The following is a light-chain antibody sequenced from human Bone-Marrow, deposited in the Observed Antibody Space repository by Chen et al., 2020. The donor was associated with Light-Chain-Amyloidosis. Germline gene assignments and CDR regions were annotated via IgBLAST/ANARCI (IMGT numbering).Light chain of an antibody. CDR1: SSNIGSST. CDR2: SND. V-gene: IGLV1-44*01. J-gene: IGLJ2*01. Sequence: QSVLTLSPSASEIPGKRVTISCFGSSSNIGSSTVSWFQQLPGTAPKLHIYSNDQWPSAVPDRFSGFKSGTSASLAISGLQSEDEADYYCAAWDDNLYGVFGGGTKLTVL. CDR3: AAWDDNLYGV.